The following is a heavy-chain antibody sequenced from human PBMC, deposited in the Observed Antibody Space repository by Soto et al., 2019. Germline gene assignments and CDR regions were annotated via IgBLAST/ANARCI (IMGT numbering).Heavy chain of an antibody. D-gene: IGHD3-16*01. J-gene: IGHJ4*02. CDR2: IYYIGST. Sequence: SETLSLTCTVSGGSISSGGYYWSWIRQHPGKGLEWIGYIYYIGSTYYNPSLKSRVTISVDTSKNQFSLKLSSVTAADTAVYYCAKYCNSGGGRCAFDHWGQGTMVTVSS. V-gene: IGHV4-31*03. CDR1: GGSISSGGYY. CDR3: AKYCNSGGGRCAFDH.